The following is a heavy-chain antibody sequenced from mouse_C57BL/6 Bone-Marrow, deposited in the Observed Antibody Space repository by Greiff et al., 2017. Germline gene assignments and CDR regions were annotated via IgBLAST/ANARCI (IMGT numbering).Heavy chain of an antibody. V-gene: IGHV5-15*04. CDR2: ISNLAYSI. Sequence: EVKLVESGGGLVQPGGSLKLSCAASGFTFSDYGMAWVRQAPRKGPEWVAFISNLAYSIYYADTVTGRFTISRENAKNTLDLEMSSLRSEDTAMYYCARGYYAMDYWGQGTSVTVSS. J-gene: IGHJ4*01. CDR1: GFTFSDYG. CDR3: ARGYYAMDY.